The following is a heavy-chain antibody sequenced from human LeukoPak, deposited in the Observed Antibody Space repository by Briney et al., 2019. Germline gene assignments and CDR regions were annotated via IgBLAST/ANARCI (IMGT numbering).Heavy chain of an antibody. CDR1: GFTFSTYN. D-gene: IGHD6-13*01. Sequence: GGSLRLSCAASGFTFSTYNMNWVRQAPGKGLEWVSHITSSSTNIYYADSVKGRFTISRDNAKNALSLQMNSLRDEDTAVYYCARAGSSWRLDYWGQGTLVTVSS. CDR3: ARAGSSWRLDY. V-gene: IGHV3-48*02. J-gene: IGHJ4*02. CDR2: ITSSSTNI.